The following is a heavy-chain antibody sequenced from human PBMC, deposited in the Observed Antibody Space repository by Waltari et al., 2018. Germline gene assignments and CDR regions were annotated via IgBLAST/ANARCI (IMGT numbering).Heavy chain of an antibody. Sequence: QVQLVQSGSELKKPGASVTVSCKASGYTCTSYALNWLRQAPGQGLELMGWINTNTGNPTYVQGFTGRFVFSLDTSVSTAYLQINSLKADDTAVYYCAREVVPAATIVVNWFDPWGQGTLVTVSS. CDR3: AREVVPAATIVVNWFDP. J-gene: IGHJ5*02. V-gene: IGHV7-4-1*02. CDR2: INTNTGNP. CDR1: GYTCTSYA. D-gene: IGHD2-2*01.